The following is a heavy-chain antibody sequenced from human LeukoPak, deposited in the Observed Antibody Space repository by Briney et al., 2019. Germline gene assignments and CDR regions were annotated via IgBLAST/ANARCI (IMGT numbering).Heavy chain of an antibody. CDR1: GFTFTTYW. V-gene: IGHV3-7*03. Sequence: GESLRLSCAASGFTFTTYWMSWVRQPPGKGLEWVANIKQDGTEKYYVDSVKGRFTISRDNAKNSLYLQMNSLRAEDTAVYYCAKRSGGPSPFDYWGQGTLVTVSS. J-gene: IGHJ4*02. CDR2: IKQDGTEK. D-gene: IGHD3-3*01. CDR3: AKRSGGPSPFDY.